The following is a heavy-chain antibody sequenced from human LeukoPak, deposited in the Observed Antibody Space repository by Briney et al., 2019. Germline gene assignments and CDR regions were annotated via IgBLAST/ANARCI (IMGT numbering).Heavy chain of an antibody. V-gene: IGHV4-39*01. CDR3: AICSSSWYRGWFDP. D-gene: IGHD6-13*01. CDR1: GGSISSSSYY. CDR2: IHYSGST. J-gene: IGHJ5*02. Sequence: SETLSLTCTVSGGSISSSSYYWGWIRQPPGKGLEWIGSIHYSGSTYYNPSLKSRVTISVDTSKNQFSLKLSSVTAADTAVYYCAICSSSWYRGWFDPWGQGTLVTVSS.